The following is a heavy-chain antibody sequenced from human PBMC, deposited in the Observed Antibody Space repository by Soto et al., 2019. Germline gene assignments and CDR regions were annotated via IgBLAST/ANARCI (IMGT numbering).Heavy chain of an antibody. Sequence: ASVKVSCKASGYTFTSYGISWVRQAPGQGLEWMGWISAYNGNTNYARKLQGRVTMTTDTSTSTAYMELRSLRSDDTAVYYCARGDYCTNGVCFREGWFDPWGQGTLVTVSS. D-gene: IGHD2-8*01. CDR3: ARGDYCTNGVCFREGWFDP. CDR1: GYTFTSYG. V-gene: IGHV1-18*01. J-gene: IGHJ5*02. CDR2: ISAYNGNT.